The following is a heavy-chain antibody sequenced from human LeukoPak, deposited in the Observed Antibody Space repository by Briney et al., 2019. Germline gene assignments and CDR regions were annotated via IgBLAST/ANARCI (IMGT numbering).Heavy chain of an antibody. D-gene: IGHD3-10*01. CDR2: ISAYNSNT. CDR3: ARDDYGSGSYYSKPDY. CDR1: GYTFTSYG. J-gene: IGHJ4*02. Sequence: EASVKVSCKASGYTFTSYGISWVRQAPGQGLEWMGWISAYNSNTNYAQKLQGRVTMTTDTSTSTAYMELRSLRSDDTAVYYCARDDYGSGSYYSKPDYWGQGTLVTVSS. V-gene: IGHV1-18*01.